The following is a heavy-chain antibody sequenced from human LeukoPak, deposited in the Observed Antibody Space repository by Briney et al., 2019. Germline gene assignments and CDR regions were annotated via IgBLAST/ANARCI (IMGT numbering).Heavy chain of an antibody. V-gene: IGHV3-53*01. CDR2: IYSGGNT. J-gene: IGHJ4*02. CDR1: GFSVSNYY. Sequence: PGGSLNLSCAASGFSVSNYYMSWVRQAPGKGLEWVSVIYSGGNTYYTDSVKGRFTISRDNPKNTVFLQMGSLRGEDTAVYYCARCYYDGSGFYYYFDYWGQGTLVTVSS. D-gene: IGHD3-22*01. CDR3: ARCYYDGSGFYYYFDY.